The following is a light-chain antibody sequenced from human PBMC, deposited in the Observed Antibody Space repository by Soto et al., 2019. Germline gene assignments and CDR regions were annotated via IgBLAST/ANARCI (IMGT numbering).Light chain of an antibody. CDR2: TAS. CDR3: QQTYGAPT. Sequence: DIQMTQSPSSLSASVGDRVTITCRASQSISTYLNWYQQRPGRAPKLLIYTASSLQSGVSSRFSGSGSATDFTLTISSLQPEDFATYYCQQTYGAPTFGQGTRLEIK. V-gene: IGKV1-39*01. J-gene: IGKJ5*01. CDR1: QSISTY.